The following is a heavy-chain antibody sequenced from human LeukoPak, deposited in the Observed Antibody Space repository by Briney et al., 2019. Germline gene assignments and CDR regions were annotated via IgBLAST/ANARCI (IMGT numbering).Heavy chain of an antibody. CDR2: IYYSGST. CDR3: ARDLLETYGFWSGYYNHPHLYDAFDI. D-gene: IGHD3-3*01. Sequence: SETLSLTCTVSGGSISGSSYYWGWIRQPPGKGLEWIGSIYYSGSTYYNPSLKSRVTISVDKSKNQFSLKLSSVTAADTAVYYCARDLLETYGFWSGYYNHPHLYDAFDIWGQGTMVTVSS. CDR1: GGSISGSSYY. J-gene: IGHJ3*02. V-gene: IGHV4-39*07.